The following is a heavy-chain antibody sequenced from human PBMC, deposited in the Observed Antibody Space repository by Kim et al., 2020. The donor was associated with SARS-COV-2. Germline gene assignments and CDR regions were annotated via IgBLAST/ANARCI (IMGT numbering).Heavy chain of an antibody. CDR3: AREVRAAAGTYFDN. D-gene: IGHD6-13*01. V-gene: IGHV1-2*06. J-gene: IGHJ4*02. CDR2: INPNSDDT. Sequence: ASVKVSCKASGYTFTGYYIHWVRQAPGQQGLEWMGRINPNSDDTNYAQKFQGRVTMTGDTSISTAYMDLSRLRSDDTAVYYCAREVRAAAGTYFDNWGQG. CDR1: GYTFTGYY.